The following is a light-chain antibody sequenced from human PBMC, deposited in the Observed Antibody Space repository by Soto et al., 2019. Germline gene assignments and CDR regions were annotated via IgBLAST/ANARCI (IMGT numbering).Light chain of an antibody. CDR1: SSNIGAGYD. CDR2: GNS. V-gene: IGLV1-40*01. J-gene: IGLJ1*01. CDR3: QSYDSSLSARYV. Sequence: SVLTQPPSVSGAPGQRVTISCTGSSSNIGAGYDVHWYQQLPGTAPKLLIYGNSNRPSGVPDLFSGSKSGTSDSLAITGLQSEDEADYCCQSYDSSLSARYVFGTGTQLTVL.